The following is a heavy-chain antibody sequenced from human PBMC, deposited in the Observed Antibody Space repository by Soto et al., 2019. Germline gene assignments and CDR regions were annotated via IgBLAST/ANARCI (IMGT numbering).Heavy chain of an antibody. CDR1: GFTFSSYA. V-gene: IGHV3-23*01. D-gene: IGHD2-2*03. J-gene: IGHJ4*02. Sequence: GGFLRLSCAASGFTFSSYAMSWVRQAPGKGLEWVSAISGSGGSTYYADSVKGRFTISRDNSKNTLYLQMNSLRAEDTAVYYCAKVGIVVVPAAINDYWGQGTLVTVSS. CDR3: AKVGIVVVPAAINDY. CDR2: ISGSGGST.